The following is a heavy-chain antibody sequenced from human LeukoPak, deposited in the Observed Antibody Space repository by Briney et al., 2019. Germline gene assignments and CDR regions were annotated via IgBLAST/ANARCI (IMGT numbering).Heavy chain of an antibody. CDR1: GFTFSSYA. CDR2: ISYDGSNK. V-gene: IGHV3-30-3*01. CDR3: ARESSSWYEDY. J-gene: IGHJ4*02. Sequence: PGGSLRLSWAASGFTFSSYAMHWVRQAPGKGLEWVAVISYDGSNKYYADSVKGRFTISRDNSKNTLYLQMNSLRAEDTAVYYCARESSSWYEDYWGQGTLVTVSS. D-gene: IGHD6-13*01.